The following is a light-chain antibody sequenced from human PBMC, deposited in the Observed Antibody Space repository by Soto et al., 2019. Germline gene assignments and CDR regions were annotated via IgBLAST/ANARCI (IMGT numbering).Light chain of an antibody. Sequence: DIVMTQSPDSLAVSLGERATINCKSSQSVLYSSNNKNYLAWYQQKPGQPPKLLIYWASTRESGVPDRFSGSGSGTDFTLTISSQQAEDVAVYYCQQYYSTRTFGQGTKLEIK. V-gene: IGKV4-1*01. CDR1: QSVLYSSNNKNY. CDR3: QQYYSTRT. J-gene: IGKJ2*01. CDR2: WAS.